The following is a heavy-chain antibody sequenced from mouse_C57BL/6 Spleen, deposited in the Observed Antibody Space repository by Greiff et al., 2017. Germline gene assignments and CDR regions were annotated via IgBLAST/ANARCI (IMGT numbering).Heavy chain of an antibody. CDR1: GYTFTSYW. D-gene: IGHD2-10*02. CDR3: ARRGYGNWYFDV. V-gene: IGHV1-50*01. CDR2: IDPSDSYT. J-gene: IGHJ1*03. Sequence: QVQLQQPGAELVKPGASVKLSCKASGYTFTSYWMQWVKQRPGQGLEWIGEIDPSDSYTNYNQKFKGKATLTVDTSSSTAYMQLSSLTSEDSAVYYCARRGYGNWYFDVWGTGTTVTVSS.